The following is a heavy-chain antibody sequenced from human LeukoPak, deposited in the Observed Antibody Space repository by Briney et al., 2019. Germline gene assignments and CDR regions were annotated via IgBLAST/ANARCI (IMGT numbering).Heavy chain of an antibody. V-gene: IGHV1-18*01. J-gene: IGHJ4*02. CDR1: VYTFTIYG. D-gene: IGHD1-26*01. CDR2: ISAYNGNT. CDR3: ARARIVGATVFDY. Sequence: ASVTVSCTASVYTFTIYGISWVRQAPGQGVEWMGWISAYNGNTNYAQKLQGRVTMTTDTSTSTAYMELRSLRSDDTAVYYCARARIVGATVFDYWGQGTLVTVSS.